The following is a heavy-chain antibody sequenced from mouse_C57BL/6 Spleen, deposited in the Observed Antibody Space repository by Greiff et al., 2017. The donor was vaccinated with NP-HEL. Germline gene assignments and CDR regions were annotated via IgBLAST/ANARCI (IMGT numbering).Heavy chain of an antibody. CDR2: INPSSGYT. CDR3: AREGGNWEEDY. V-gene: IGHV1-4*01. D-gene: IGHD4-1*01. CDR1: GYTFTSYT. Sequence: VQLQESGAELARPGASVKMSCKASGYTFTSYTMHWVKQRPGQGLEWIGYINPSSGYTKYNQKFKDKATLTADKSSSTAYMQLSSLTSEDSADYYCAREGGNWEEDYWGQGTTLTVSS. J-gene: IGHJ2*01.